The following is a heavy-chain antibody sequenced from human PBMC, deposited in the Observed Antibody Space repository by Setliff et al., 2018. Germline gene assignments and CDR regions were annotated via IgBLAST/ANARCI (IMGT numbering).Heavy chain of an antibody. D-gene: IGHD3-10*01. CDR2: IHSSGSA. CDR3: ARDWEITVVREVTQYYYYMDI. Sequence: SETLSLTCTVSGASISSGSYYWSWIRQPAGKGLEWIGHIHSSGSANYNSSLESRLTMSLDPSKKQFSLKLRSVTAADTAVYYCARDWEITVVREVTQYYYYMDIWSKGNAVTVSS. J-gene: IGHJ6*03. V-gene: IGHV4-61*09. CDR1: GASISSGSYY.